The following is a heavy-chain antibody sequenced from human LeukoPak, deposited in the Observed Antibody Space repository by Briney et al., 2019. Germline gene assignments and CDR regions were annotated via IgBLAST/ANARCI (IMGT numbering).Heavy chain of an antibody. Sequence: GGSLRLSCSASGFTFSNYAMHWVRQAPGKGLEYVSTIRSIGGSTYYADSVKGRFTISRDNSKNTLYLQMSSLRAEDTAVYYCVRDISGYYFDYWGQGTLVTVSS. V-gene: IGHV3-64D*06. D-gene: IGHD3-22*01. CDR2: IRSIGGST. CDR1: GFTFSNYA. CDR3: VRDISGYYFDY. J-gene: IGHJ4*02.